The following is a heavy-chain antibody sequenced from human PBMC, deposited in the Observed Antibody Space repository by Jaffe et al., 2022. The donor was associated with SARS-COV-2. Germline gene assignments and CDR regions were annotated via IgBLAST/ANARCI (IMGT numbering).Heavy chain of an antibody. V-gene: IGHV4-59*08. D-gene: IGHD3-22*01. CDR3: ARHGSRDYYDSRRDMDFDY. Sequence: QVQLQESGPGLVKPSETLSLTCTVSGGSISSYYWSWIRQPPGKGLEWIGYIYYSGSTNYNPSLKSRVTISVDTSKNQFSLKLSSVTAADTAVYYCARHGSRDYYDSRRDMDFDYWGQGTLVTVSS. J-gene: IGHJ4*02. CDR2: IYYSGST. CDR1: GGSISSYY.